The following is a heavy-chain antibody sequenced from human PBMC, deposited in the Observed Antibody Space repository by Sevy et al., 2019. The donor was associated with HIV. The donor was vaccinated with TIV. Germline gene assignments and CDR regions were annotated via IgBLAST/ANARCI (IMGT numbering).Heavy chain of an antibody. V-gene: IGHV3-9*01. J-gene: IGHJ6*02. Sequence: GGSLRLSCAASGFTFDDYAMHWVRQAPGKGLEWVSGISWNSGSIGYADSVNGRFTISRDNAKNSLYLQMNSLRAEDTALYYCAKDQYEDIVVVPAGRPVDYYGMDVWGQGTTVTVSS. D-gene: IGHD2-2*01. CDR2: ISWNSGSI. CDR1: GFTFDDYA. CDR3: AKDQYEDIVVVPAGRPVDYYGMDV.